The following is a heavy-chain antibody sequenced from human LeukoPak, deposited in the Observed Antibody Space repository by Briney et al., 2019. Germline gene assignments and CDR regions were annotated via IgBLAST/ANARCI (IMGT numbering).Heavy chain of an antibody. V-gene: IGHV1-18*01. J-gene: IGHJ6*02. CDR2: ISAYNGNT. CDR1: GYTFTSYG. CDR3: ARAMQVNYTSGSPTRSYYYYGMDV. D-gene: IGHD3-10*01. Sequence: GASVKVSCKASGYTFTSYGISWVRQAPGQGLEWMGWISAYNGNTNYAQKLQGRVTMTTDTSTSTAYMELRSLRSDDTAVYYCARAMQVNYTSGSPTRSYYYYGMDVWGQGTTVTVSS.